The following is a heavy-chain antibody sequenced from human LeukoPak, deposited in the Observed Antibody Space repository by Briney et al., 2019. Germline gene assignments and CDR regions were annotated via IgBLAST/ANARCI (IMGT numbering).Heavy chain of an antibody. D-gene: IGHD4-17*01. CDR3: ARDYGDYEQGGHHYYYYYMDV. Sequence: PGGSLRLSCAASGFTFSSYSMNWVRQTPGKGLEWVSSISSSSSYIFYAHSLKGRFTMSRDNAKKSLFLQMNSLRAEDTAVYYCARDYGDYEQGGHHYYYYYMDVWGKGTTVTVSS. CDR1: GFTFSSYS. J-gene: IGHJ6*03. V-gene: IGHV3-21*01. CDR2: ISSSSSYI.